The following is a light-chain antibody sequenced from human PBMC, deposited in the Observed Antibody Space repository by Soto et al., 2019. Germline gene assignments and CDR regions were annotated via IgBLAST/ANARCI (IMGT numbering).Light chain of an antibody. CDR3: QQYDSYPLT. CDR2: DVS. V-gene: IGKV1-5*01. J-gene: IGKJ4*01. CDR1: QSINNL. Sequence: DVQMTQSPSTLSASLGDRVRITCRASQSINNLLAWYQQKPGKAPKFLIYDVSTLESGVPSRFRGSGSGTEFTLTISRLQPEDFETYYCQQYDSYPLTFGGGTKVDI.